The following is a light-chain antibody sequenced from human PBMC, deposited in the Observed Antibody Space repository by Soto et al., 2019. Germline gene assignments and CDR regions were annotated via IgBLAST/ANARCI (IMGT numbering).Light chain of an antibody. J-gene: IGKJ4*01. CDR1: QSVSSK. Sequence: EIVMTQSPATLSVSPGERATLSCRASQSVSSKLAWYQQKPGQAPRLLIYGASTRATGLPARFSGSGSGTEFTLTISSLQSEDFAVYYCQQYNNGLTFGGGTKVEIK. V-gene: IGKV3-15*01. CDR3: QQYNNGLT. CDR2: GAS.